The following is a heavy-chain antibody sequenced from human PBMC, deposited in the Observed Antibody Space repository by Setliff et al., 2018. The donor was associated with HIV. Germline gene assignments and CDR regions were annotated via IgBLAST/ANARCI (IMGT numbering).Heavy chain of an antibody. J-gene: IGHJ3*01. Sequence: SVKVSCKSSGGTFSSNAISWVRQAPGHGLEWIGGIIPILGTTHCSQKFQDRVTITRDESTRTAYLEVNNLGSEDTAIYYCARDRGGSYADACDVWGQGTMVTVSS. CDR1: GGTFSSNA. CDR3: ARDRGGSYADACDV. V-gene: IGHV1-69*05. CDR2: IIPILGTT. D-gene: IGHD1-26*01.